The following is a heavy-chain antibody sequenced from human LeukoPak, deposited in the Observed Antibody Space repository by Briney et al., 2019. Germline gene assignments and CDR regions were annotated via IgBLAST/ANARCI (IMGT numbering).Heavy chain of an antibody. CDR1: GGSISSGGYY. Sequence: SETLSLTCTVSGGSISSGGYYWSWIRQPPGKGLEWIGEINHSGSTNYNPSLKSRVTISVDTSKNQFSLKLSSVTAADTAVYYCATQTTVVTPDNDVFDIWGQGTMVTVSS. J-gene: IGHJ3*02. V-gene: IGHV4-39*01. D-gene: IGHD4-23*01. CDR2: INHSGST. CDR3: ATQTTVVTPDNDVFDI.